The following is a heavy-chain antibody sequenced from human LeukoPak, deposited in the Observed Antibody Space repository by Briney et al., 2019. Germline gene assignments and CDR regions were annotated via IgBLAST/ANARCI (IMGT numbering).Heavy chain of an antibody. D-gene: IGHD3-22*01. CDR2: IYYSGST. Sequence: SETLSLSCTVSGCSICSYYWRWIRQPPGKGLEWIGYIYYSGSTNYNPSLKSRVTITVDSPKNQFSLKLSSVTAADTAVYYCASSYYDSSGPNYWGQGTLVTVSS. CDR1: GCSICSYY. CDR3: ASSYYDSSGPNY. J-gene: IGHJ4*02. V-gene: IGHV4-59*01.